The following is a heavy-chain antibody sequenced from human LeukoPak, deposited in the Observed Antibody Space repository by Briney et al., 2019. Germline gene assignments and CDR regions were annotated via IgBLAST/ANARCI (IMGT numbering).Heavy chain of an antibody. Sequence: GGSLRLSCAASGFTFSSYEMNWVRQAPGKGLEWVSYISSSGRTIYYADSVKGRFTISRDNAKNSPYLQMNSLRAEDTADYYCARGGYSYGYFDYWGQGTLVTVSS. V-gene: IGHV3-48*03. CDR1: GFTFSSYE. D-gene: IGHD5-18*01. J-gene: IGHJ4*02. CDR3: ARGGYSYGYFDY. CDR2: ISSSGRTI.